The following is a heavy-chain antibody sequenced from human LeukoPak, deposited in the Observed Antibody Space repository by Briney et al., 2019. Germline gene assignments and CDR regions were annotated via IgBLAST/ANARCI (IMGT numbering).Heavy chain of an antibody. CDR3: ARDPGSPVNWFDP. V-gene: IGHV4-31*03. D-gene: IGHD2-15*01. CDR2: IYFTGST. J-gene: IGHJ5*02. Sequence: SQTLSLTCSVSGGSISSGAYYWSWIRQHPGKGLEWIGYIYFTGSTHYNPSLKSRVTISVDTSKNQFSLKLSSVTAADTAVYYCARDPGSPVNWFDPWGRGTLVTVSS. CDR1: GGSISSGAYY.